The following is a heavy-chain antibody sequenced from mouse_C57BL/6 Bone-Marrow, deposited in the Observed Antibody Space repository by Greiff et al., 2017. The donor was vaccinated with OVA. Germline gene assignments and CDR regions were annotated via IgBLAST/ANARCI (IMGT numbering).Heavy chain of an antibody. V-gene: IGHV1-53*01. J-gene: IGHJ1*03. D-gene: IGHD1-1*01. CDR3: ARGKLSSYRYFDV. CDR2: INPSNGGT. CDR1: GYTFTSYW. Sequence: QVQLKQPGTELVKPGASVKLSCKASGYTFTSYWMHWVKQRPGQGLEWIGNINPSNGGTNYNEKFKSKATLTVDKSSSTAYMQLSSLTSEDSAVFYCARGKLSSYRYFDVWGTGTTVTVSS.